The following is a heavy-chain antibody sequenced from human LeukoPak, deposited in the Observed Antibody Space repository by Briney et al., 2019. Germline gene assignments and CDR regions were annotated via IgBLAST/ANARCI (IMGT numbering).Heavy chain of an antibody. V-gene: IGHV3-23*01. Sequence: GGSLRLSCTTSGFAFSNYAMNWVRQAPGKGPEWVSGISGFNTYFADSVKGRFTIFRDNSKNVLYLQMDRLRAEDTAVYSCAKDVCTSPRCLLYFDSWGQGTLVTVSS. D-gene: IGHD2-8*01. CDR2: ISGFNT. J-gene: IGHJ4*02. CDR1: GFAFSNYA. CDR3: AKDVCTSPRCLLYFDS.